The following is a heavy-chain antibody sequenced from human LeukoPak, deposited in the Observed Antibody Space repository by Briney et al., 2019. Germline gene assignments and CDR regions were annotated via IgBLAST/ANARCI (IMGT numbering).Heavy chain of an antibody. V-gene: IGHV1-18*01. CDR3: ARDIEDAFDI. Sequence: ASVKVSCKASGYTFTRYGISWVRQAPGQGLEWMGWISANNGDTNSAQKFQDRVTMTTDTSTSTAYMELRSLRSDDTAVYYCARDIEDAFDIWGQGTMVTVSS. CDR1: GYTFTRYG. CDR2: ISANNGDT. J-gene: IGHJ3*02.